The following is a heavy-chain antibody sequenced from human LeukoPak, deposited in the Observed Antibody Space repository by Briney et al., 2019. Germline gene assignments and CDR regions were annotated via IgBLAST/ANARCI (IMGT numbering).Heavy chain of an antibody. D-gene: IGHD2-2*01. V-gene: IGHV1-69*04. CDR3: ARDGQQYPYYYYYGMDV. CDR2: ILPISGIA. Sequence: ASVKVSCKASGGTFSSYTISWVRQPPAQRREWMGRILPISGIANYAQKFQGRVTITEDKSTSTAYMELSRLKSEDTAVYYCARDGQQYPYYYYYGMDVWGQGTTVTVSS. J-gene: IGHJ6*02. CDR1: GGTFSSYT.